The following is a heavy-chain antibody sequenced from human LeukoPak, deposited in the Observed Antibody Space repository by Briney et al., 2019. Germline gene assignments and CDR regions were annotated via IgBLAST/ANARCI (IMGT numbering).Heavy chain of an antibody. Sequence: PGGSLRLSCAASGFTFTVYWMSWVRQAPGKGLEWVANIKQDGSEEYYVDSVKGRFTISRDNAKNSLYLQMNSLRAEDTAVYYCCSYSYHYMDVWGKGTTVTVSS. CDR2: IKQDGSEE. CDR1: GFTFTVYW. CDR3: CSYSYHYMDV. V-gene: IGHV3-7*01. J-gene: IGHJ6*03.